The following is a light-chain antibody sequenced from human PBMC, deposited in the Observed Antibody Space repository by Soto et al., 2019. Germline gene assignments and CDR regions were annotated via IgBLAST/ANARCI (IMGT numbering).Light chain of an antibody. CDR2: AAA. Sequence: EILLTQSPGTLSLSPSETATLSCRASQGARYNYLAWYQQRPGQPPRLLIYAAASRASGIPDRFSGSVSGTDFTLTIRSLEPEDFAVYFCQQYGTSPVTFGGGTKVEI. CDR3: QQYGTSPVT. CDR1: QGARYNY. V-gene: IGKV3-20*01. J-gene: IGKJ4*01.